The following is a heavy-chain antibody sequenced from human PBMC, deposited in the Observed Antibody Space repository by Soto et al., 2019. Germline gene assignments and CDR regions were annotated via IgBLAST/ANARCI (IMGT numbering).Heavy chain of an antibody. D-gene: IGHD1-20*01. CDR3: ARTGTYNTTDFDY. J-gene: IGHJ4*02. Sequence: NPSETLSLTCTVSGGSISSYYWSWIRQPPGKGLEWIGYIYYSGSTNYNPSLKNRVTISVDTSKNQFSLKLSSVTAADTAVYYCARTGTYNTTDFDYWGQGTLVTVSS. CDR1: GGSISSYY. V-gene: IGHV4-59*08. CDR2: IYYSGST.